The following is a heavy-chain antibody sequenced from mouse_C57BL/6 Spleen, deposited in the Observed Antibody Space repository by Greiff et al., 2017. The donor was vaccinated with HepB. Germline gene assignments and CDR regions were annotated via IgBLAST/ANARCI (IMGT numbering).Heavy chain of an antibody. J-gene: IGHJ3*01. D-gene: IGHD1-1*01. V-gene: IGHV1-52*01. CDR2: IDPSDSET. Sequence: QVQLQQSGAELVRPGSSVKLSCKASGYTFTSYWMHWVKQRPIQGLEWIGNIDPSDSETHYNQKFKDKATLTVDKSSSTAYMQLSSLTSEDSAVYYCARSENYYGSRLTYWGQGTLVTVSA. CDR3: ARSENYYGSRLTY. CDR1: GYTFTSYW.